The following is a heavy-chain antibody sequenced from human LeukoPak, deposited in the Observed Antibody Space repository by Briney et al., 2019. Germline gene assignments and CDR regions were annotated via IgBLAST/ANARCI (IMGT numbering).Heavy chain of an antibody. D-gene: IGHD4-23*01. Sequence: ESLKISPHGASYTFITYWISWWGQMAARGLEGMGIIYPGDCNTRYTPSVRGRVTISADNSINTAYLQWSSLNASETGMSYSASPDDYGGKPATFDIWGQGTMVTASS. J-gene: IGHJ3*02. CDR2: IYPGDCNT. CDR1: SYTFITYW. V-gene: IGHV5-51*01. CDR3: ASPDDYGGKPATFDI.